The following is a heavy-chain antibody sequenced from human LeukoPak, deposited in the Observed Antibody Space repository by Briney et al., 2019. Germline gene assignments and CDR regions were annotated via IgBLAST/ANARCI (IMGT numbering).Heavy chain of an antibody. CDR2: IYYSGST. V-gene: IGHV4-59*01. J-gene: IGHJ4*02. Sequence: PSETLSLTCTVSGGSISSYYWSWIRQPPGKGLEWIGYIYYSGSTNYNPSLKSRVTISVDTSKNQFSLKLSSVTAADTAVYYCARLGVITAVALRWGQGTLVTVSS. D-gene: IGHD6-19*01. CDR3: ARLGVITAVALR. CDR1: GGSISSYY.